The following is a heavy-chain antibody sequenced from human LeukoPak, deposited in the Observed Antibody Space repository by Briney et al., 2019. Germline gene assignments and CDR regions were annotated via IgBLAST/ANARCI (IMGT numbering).Heavy chain of an antibody. D-gene: IGHD3-22*01. CDR2: IYYSGST. CDR1: GGFNGYH. V-gene: IGHV4-59*01. CDR3: ASYDSSGLFEY. J-gene: IGHJ4*02. Sequence: SETLSLTCAVHGGFNGYHWSWIRQPPGKGLECIGYIYYSGSTNYNPSLKSRVTISVDTSKNQFSLQLNSVTAADTAVYYCASYDSSGLFEYWGQGTLVTVSS.